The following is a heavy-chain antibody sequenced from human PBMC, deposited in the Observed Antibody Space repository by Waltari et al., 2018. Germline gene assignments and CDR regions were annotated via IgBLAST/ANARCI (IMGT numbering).Heavy chain of an antibody. D-gene: IGHD7-27*01. Sequence: EVQLVESGGGLIQPGGSLRLSCAASGFTVSSNYMSWVRQAPGKGLEWVSVIYSGGSTYYADSVKDRFTISRDNSKNTLYLQMNSLRAEDTAVYYCARYRGVVPPSWGAFDIWGQGTMVTVSS. V-gene: IGHV3-53*01. J-gene: IGHJ3*02. CDR2: IYSGGST. CDR3: ARYRGVVPPSWGAFDI. CDR1: GFTVSSNY.